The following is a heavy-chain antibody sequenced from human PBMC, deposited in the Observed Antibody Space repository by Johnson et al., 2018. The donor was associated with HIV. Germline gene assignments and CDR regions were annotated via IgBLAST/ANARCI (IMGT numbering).Heavy chain of an antibody. V-gene: IGHV3-7*01. CDR3: ARGDRKWELLGDDAFDI. J-gene: IGHJ3*02. D-gene: IGHD1-26*01. CDR1: GFSFNNYW. Sequence: VQLVESGGGLVQPGGSLRLSCVGSGFSFNNYWMSWVRQAPGDGLEWLTTIDRDGGEEYYVDSVKGRFTISRENAKKSLYLQMNSQSTGDTAVYYCARGDRKWELLGDDAFDIWGQGTMVTVSS. CDR2: IDRDGGEE.